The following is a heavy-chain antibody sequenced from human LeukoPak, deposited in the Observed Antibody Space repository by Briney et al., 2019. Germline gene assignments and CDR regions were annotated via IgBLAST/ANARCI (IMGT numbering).Heavy chain of an antibody. CDR1: GYTFTGYY. Sequence: ASVKVSCKASGYTFTGYYMHWVRQAPGQGLEWMGWINPNSGGTNYAQKFQGRVTMTRDTSISTAYMELSRLRSDDTAVYYCARLAAAAGTECGWGQGTLVTVSS. CDR3: ARLAAAAGTECG. D-gene: IGHD6-13*01. J-gene: IGHJ4*02. V-gene: IGHV1-2*02. CDR2: INPNSGGT.